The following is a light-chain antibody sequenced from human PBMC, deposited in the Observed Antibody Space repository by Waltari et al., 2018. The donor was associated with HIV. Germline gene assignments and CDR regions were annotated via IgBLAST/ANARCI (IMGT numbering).Light chain of an antibody. CDR1: ALPRQY. V-gene: IGLV3-1*01. J-gene: IGLJ2*01. CDR3: QAWDSSTVV. CDR2: KDT. Sequence: SYELTQPPSVSVSPGQTARITCSGDALPRQYAYWYQQKPGQAPLLLIYKDTERPSRIPERFSGSNSGNTATLTISGTQAMDEADYYCQAWDSSTVVFGGGTKLTVL.